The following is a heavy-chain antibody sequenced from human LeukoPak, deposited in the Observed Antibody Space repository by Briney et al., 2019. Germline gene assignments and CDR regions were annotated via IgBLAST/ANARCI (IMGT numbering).Heavy chain of an antibody. CDR3: AKSVRLVVVPAAIHIRPFDY. Sequence: GGSLRLSCAASGFTFSSYAMSWVRQAPGKGLEWASAISGSGGSTYYADSVKGRFTISRDNSKNTLYLQMNSLRAEDTAVYYCAKSVRLVVVPAAIHIRPFDYWGQGTLVTVSS. CDR2: ISGSGGST. CDR1: GFTFSSYA. D-gene: IGHD2-2*02. J-gene: IGHJ4*02. V-gene: IGHV3-23*01.